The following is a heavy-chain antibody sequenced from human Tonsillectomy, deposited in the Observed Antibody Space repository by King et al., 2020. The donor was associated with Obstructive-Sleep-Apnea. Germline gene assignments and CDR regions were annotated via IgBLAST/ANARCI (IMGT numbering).Heavy chain of an antibody. J-gene: IGHJ4*02. Sequence: QLQESGPGLVKPSQTLSLTCTVSGGSISSGGYYWSWIRQHPGKGLEWIWYIYFSGSTYYNPSLKSRVTISVDTSKNQFSLKLSSVTAADTAVYYCARDHGGVGFIDYWGQGTLVTVSS. CDR2: IYFSGST. V-gene: IGHV4-31*03. CDR3: ARDHGGVGFIDY. D-gene: IGHD2-8*02. CDR1: GGSISSGGYY.